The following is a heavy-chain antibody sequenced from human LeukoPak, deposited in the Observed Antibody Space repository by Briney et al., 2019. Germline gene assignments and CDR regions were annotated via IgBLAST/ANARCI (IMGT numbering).Heavy chain of an antibody. CDR3: ARSCHYGSGGSYGVDV. CDR2: IYYSGST. J-gene: IGHJ6*02. V-gene: IGHV4-39*07. Sequence: RIRQPPGKRLEWIGSIYYSGSTYYNPSLKSRVSISVDTSKNQFSLKLTSVTAADTAVYYCARSCHYGSGGSYGVDVWGQGTTVTVSS. D-gene: IGHD3-10*01.